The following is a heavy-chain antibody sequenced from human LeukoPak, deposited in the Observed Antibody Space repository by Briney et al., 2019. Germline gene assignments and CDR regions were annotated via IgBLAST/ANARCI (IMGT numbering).Heavy chain of an antibody. CDR3: ARDGECSSTSCYIGKIDY. Sequence: GRSLRLSRAASGFTFSSYAMHWVRQAPGKGLEWVAVISYDGSNKYYADSVKGRLTISRDNSKNTLHLQMNSLRAEDTAVYYCARDGECSSTSCYIGKIDYWGQGTLVTVSS. CDR1: GFTFSSYA. V-gene: IGHV3-30*04. J-gene: IGHJ4*02. D-gene: IGHD2-2*02. CDR2: ISYDGSNK.